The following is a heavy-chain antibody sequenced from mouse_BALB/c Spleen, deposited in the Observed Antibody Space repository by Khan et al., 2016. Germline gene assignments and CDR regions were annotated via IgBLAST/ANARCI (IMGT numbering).Heavy chain of an antibody. J-gene: IGHJ4*01. Sequence: EVELVESGGDLVKPGGSLKLSCAASGFTFSSYDMSWVRQTPDKRLEWVATISSGGGYTYYPDSVKGRFTLSRDNAKNTLYLQMSSLKSEETAMYFCARLYSGPYSRDYWGQGTSVTVSS. CDR2: ISSGGGYT. CDR1: GFTFSSYD. D-gene: IGHD2-1*01. CDR3: ARLYSGPYSRDY. V-gene: IGHV5-6*01.